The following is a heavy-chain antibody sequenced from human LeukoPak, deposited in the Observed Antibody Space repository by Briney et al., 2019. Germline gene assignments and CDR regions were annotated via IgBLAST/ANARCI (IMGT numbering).Heavy chain of an antibody. CDR3: VSQYCSGGSCFSH. Sequence: GGSLRLSCAASGFTFNTYSMNWVRQAPGKGLEWVSYISSSSSNIYSADFVRGRFSISRDNAKNSVYLQMNSLRDEDTAVYYCVSQYCSGGSCFSHWGQGTLVTVSS. CDR2: ISSSSSNI. V-gene: IGHV3-48*02. J-gene: IGHJ4*02. D-gene: IGHD2-15*01. CDR1: GFTFNTYS.